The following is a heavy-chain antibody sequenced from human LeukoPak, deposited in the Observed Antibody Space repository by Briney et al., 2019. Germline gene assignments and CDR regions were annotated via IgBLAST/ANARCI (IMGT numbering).Heavy chain of an antibody. D-gene: IGHD4-17*01. CDR1: GGSISSQY. V-gene: IGHV4-59*11. CDR3: ARVWWDYGDFSHYFDY. J-gene: IGHJ4*02. CDR2: ISYSGST. Sequence: SETLSLTCTVSGGSISSQYWSWIRQPPGKGLEWIGYISYSGSTNYNPSLKSRVTISVDTSKNQFSLKLSSVTAADTAVYYCARVWWDYGDFSHYFDYWGQGTLVTVSS.